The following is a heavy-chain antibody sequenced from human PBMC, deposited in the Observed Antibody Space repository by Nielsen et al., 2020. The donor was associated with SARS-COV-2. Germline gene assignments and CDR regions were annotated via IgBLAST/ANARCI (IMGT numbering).Heavy chain of an antibody. CDR3: ARGDSSGWYSYYYYGMDV. CDR2: ISYDGSNK. J-gene: IGHJ6*02. D-gene: IGHD6-19*01. V-gene: IGHV3-30-3*01. Sequence: WICQPPGKGLEWVAVISYDGSNKYYADSVKGRFTISRDNSKNTLYLQMNSLRAEDTAVYYCARGDSSGWYSYYYYGMDVWGQGTTVTVSS.